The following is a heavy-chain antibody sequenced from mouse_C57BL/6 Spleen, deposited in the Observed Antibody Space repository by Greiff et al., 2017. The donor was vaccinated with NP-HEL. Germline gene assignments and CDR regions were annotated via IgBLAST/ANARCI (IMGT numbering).Heavy chain of an antibody. CDR3: ARENRQAYFDY. CDR2: INPSSGYT. Sequence: VQLQQSGAELARPGASVKMSCKASGYTFTSYTMHWVKQRPGQGLEWIGYINPSSGYTKYNQKFKDKATLTADKSSSTAYMQRSSLTSEDSAVYYCARENRQAYFDYWGQGTTLTVSS. J-gene: IGHJ2*01. V-gene: IGHV1-4*01. D-gene: IGHD6-1*01. CDR1: GYTFTSYT.